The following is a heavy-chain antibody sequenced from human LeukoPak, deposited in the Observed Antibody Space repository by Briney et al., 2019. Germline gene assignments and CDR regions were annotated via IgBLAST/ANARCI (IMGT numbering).Heavy chain of an antibody. V-gene: IGHV5-51*01. CDR1: GYRFTNYW. J-gene: IGHJ5*02. Sequence: GESLKISCKGSGYRFTNYWIGWVRKMPGKGLEWMGLIYPGDSDTRHSPSFQGQVTISADKSINTAYLQWSSLKASDTAMYYCARGNNQNYYDWFDPWGQGTLVTVSS. CDR3: ARGNNQNYYDWFDP. D-gene: IGHD1-26*01. CDR2: IYPGDSDT.